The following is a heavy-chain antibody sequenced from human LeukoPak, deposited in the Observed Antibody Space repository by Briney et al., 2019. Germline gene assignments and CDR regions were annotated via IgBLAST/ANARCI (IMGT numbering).Heavy chain of an antibody. D-gene: IGHD6-13*01. V-gene: IGHV4-34*01. CDR3: ARGPSSSWYRAFFWFDP. CDR2: INHSGST. CDR1: GGSFSGYY. J-gene: IGHJ5*02. Sequence: SETLSLTCAVYGGSFSGYYWSWIRQPPGKGLEWIGEINHSGSTNYNPSLKSRVTISVDTSKNQFSLKLSSVTAADTAVYYCARGPSSSWYRAFFWFDPWGQGTLVTVSS.